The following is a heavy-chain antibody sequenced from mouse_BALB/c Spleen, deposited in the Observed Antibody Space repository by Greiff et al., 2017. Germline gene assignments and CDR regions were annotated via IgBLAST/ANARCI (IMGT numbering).Heavy chain of an antibody. CDR2: ISSGGSYT. CDR3: ARDDYAPYAMDY. CDR1: GFTFSSYG. J-gene: IGHJ4*01. Sequence: EVKVVESGGDLVKPGGSLKLSCAASGFTFSSYGMSWVRQTPNKRLEWVATISSGGSYTYYPDSVKGRFTISRDNAKNTLYLQMSSLKSEDTAMYYCARDDYAPYAMDYWGQGTSVTVSS. D-gene: IGHD2-4*01. V-gene: IGHV5-6*01.